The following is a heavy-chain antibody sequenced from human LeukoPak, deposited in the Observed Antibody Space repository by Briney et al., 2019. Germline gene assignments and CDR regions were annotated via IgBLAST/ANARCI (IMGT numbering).Heavy chain of an antibody. V-gene: IGHV4-59*02. D-gene: IGHD2/OR15-2a*01. CDR1: GASVRSDH. CDR3: ARDLSVNAFDL. Sequence: SETLSLICTVSGASVRSDHWNWIRQPPGKGLEWIAYMHGSGSPNYNPSLASRLTLSVDATENLLSLKLTSVTAADTAAYFCARDLSVNAFDLWGQGTLVTVSS. CDR2: MHGSGSP. J-gene: IGHJ3*01.